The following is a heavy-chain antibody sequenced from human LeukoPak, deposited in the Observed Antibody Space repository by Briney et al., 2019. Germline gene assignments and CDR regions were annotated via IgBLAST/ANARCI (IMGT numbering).Heavy chain of an antibody. D-gene: IGHD7-27*01. V-gene: IGHV4-59*02. Sequence: PSEALSLTCTVSGGSVTDYYWSWIRQSPGKGLEWIGYIYYTGTSYNPSLKSRVTISADTSKNQFSLKLISVTAADTAVYYCASRKLGNDYWGQGTLVTVSS. CDR2: IYYTGT. J-gene: IGHJ4*02. CDR1: GGSVTDYY. CDR3: ASRKLGNDY.